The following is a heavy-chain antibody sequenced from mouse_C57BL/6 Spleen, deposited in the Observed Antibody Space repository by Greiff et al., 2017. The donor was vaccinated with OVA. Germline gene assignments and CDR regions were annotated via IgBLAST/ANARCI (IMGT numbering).Heavy chain of an antibody. CDR3: ARRDKAYFDY. Sequence: QVQLKQPGAELVRPGTSVKLSCKASGYTFTSYWMHWVKQRPGQGLEWIGVIDPSDSYTNYNQKFKGKATLTVDTSSSTAYMQLSSLTSEDSAVYYCARRDKAYFDYWGQGTTLTVSS. J-gene: IGHJ2*01. CDR2: IDPSDSYT. V-gene: IGHV1-59*01. CDR1: GYTFTSYW.